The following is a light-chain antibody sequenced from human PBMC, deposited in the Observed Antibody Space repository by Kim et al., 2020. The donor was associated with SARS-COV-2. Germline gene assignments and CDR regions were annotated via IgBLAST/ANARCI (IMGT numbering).Light chain of an antibody. CDR1: KLGDKY. V-gene: IGLV3-1*01. CDR2: QDS. J-gene: IGLJ3*02. Sequence: SYELTQPPSVSVSPGQTASITCPGDKLGDKYACWYQQKPGQSPVVVIYQDSKRPSGIPERFSGSNSGNTATLTISGTQAMDEADYYCQAWDSSTVWVFGGGTQLTVL. CDR3: QAWDSSTVWV.